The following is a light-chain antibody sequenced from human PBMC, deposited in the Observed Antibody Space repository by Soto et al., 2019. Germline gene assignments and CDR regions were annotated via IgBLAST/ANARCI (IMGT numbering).Light chain of an antibody. V-gene: IGKV1-5*01. CDR2: DAS. Sequence: DIQMTQSPPTLSASVGDRVTITCRASQSISGWLAWYQQKPGKAPKLLIYDASNLEGGVPSRFSGTGSGTEFTLTISSLQSEDFAVYYCQQYNNWPTFGQGTKVDI. J-gene: IGKJ1*01. CDR3: QQYNNWPT. CDR1: QSISGW.